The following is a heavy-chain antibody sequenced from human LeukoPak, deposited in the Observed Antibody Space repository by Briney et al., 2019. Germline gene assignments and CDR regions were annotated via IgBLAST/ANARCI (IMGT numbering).Heavy chain of an antibody. J-gene: IGHJ6*02. Sequence: GGSLRLSCAASGFTFSSYWMSWVRQAPGKGLEWVANIKQDGSEKYYVDSVKGRFTISRDNAKNSLYLQMNSLRAEDTAVYYCARGRRIVGATTAYSGMDVWGQGTTVTVS. CDR3: ARGRRIVGATTAYSGMDV. V-gene: IGHV3-7*05. CDR1: GFTFSSYW. D-gene: IGHD1-26*01. CDR2: IKQDGSEK.